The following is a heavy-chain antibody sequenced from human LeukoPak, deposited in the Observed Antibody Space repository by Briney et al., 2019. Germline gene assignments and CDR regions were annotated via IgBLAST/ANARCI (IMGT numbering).Heavy chain of an antibody. CDR1: GGSIESYY. D-gene: IGHD5-24*01. Sequence: SETLSLTCSVSGGSIESYYWSWIRQPPGKGLEFIGYIAASGTTKHNPSLKSRVTLSMDTSKNQFSLKLRSVTAADTAVYYCARSVEMATIPFDSWGRGTLVTVSS. J-gene: IGHJ4*02. CDR2: IAASGTT. CDR3: ARSVEMATIPFDS. V-gene: IGHV4-4*08.